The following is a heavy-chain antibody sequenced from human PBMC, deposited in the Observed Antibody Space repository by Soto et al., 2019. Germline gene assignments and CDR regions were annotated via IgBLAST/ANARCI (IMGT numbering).Heavy chain of an antibody. J-gene: IGHJ6*02. CDR3: ARDRKLELPGNYYYYGMDV. Sequence: SETLSLTCSVSGGSIRDFFWTWIRQSPGRGLEWIGYISSSGTVKYYSSLKSRVTISLDRSRNQFSLKLSSVTAADTAVYFCARDRKLELPGNYYYYGMDVWGQGTTVTVSS. CDR2: ISSSGTV. D-gene: IGHD1-7*01. CDR1: GGSIRDFF. V-gene: IGHV4-59*01.